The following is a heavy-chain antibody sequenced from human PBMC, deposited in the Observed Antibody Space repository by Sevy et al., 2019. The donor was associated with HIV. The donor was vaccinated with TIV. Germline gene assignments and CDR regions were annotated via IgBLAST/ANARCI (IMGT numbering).Heavy chain of an antibody. CDR2: IYGSSGGT. V-gene: IGHV3-23*01. J-gene: IGHJ3*02. D-gene: IGHD3-22*01. CDR1: GFTFISYA. CDR3: AGGRYDSSGSFDAFDI. Sequence: GGSLRLSCKPSGFTFISYAMSWVRQAPGKGLEWVSTIYGSSGGTYYADSVKGRFTISRDNSKNTLYLQMNSLRTEDTAVYYCAGGRYDSSGSFDAFDIWGQGPMVTVSS.